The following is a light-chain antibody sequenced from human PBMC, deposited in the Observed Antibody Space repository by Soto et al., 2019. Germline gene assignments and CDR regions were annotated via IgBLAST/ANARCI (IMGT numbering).Light chain of an antibody. CDR1: QSISSY. J-gene: IGKJ4*01. CDR2: AAS. Sequence: DIQMTQSPSSLSASVGDRVTITCRASQSISSYLNWYQQKPGKAPKLLIYAASSLQSGVPSRFGGSGSGTDFTLTISSLQPEDFATYNCQQSYSTPLTFGGGTKVEIK. CDR3: QQSYSTPLT. V-gene: IGKV1-39*01.